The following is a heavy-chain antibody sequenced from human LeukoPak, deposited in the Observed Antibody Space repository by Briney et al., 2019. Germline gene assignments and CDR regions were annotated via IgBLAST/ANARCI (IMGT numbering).Heavy chain of an antibody. CDR3: ASHYCSSTSCPRPDAFDI. CDR1: GGSISSYY. CDR2: IYYSGST. Sequence: SETLSLTCTVSGGSISSYYWSWIRQPPGKGLEWIGYIYYSGSTNYNPSLKSRVTISVDTSKNQFSLKLSSVTAADTAVYYCASHYCSSTSCPRPDAFDIWGQGTMVTVSS. D-gene: IGHD2-2*01. J-gene: IGHJ3*02. V-gene: IGHV4-59*01.